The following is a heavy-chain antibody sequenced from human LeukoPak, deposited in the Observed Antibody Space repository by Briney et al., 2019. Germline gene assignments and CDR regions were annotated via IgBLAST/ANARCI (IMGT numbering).Heavy chain of an antibody. CDR1: GGSFSSYY. J-gene: IGHJ4*02. D-gene: IGHD6-19*01. CDR3: AAARAGTYVPMTYY. CDR2: IYYSGST. V-gene: IGHV4-59*01. Sequence: SETLSLTCAVYGGSFSSYYWSWIRQPPGKGLEWIGYIYYSGSTNYNPSLKSRVTISVDTSKNQFSLKLSSVTAADTAVYYCAAARAGTYVPMTYYWGQGTLVTVSS.